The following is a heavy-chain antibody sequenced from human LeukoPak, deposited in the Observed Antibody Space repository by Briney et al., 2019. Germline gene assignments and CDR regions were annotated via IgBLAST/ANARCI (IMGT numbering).Heavy chain of an antibody. J-gene: IGHJ6*04. CDR3: ARGPQYCSGGTRYHNYFYGMDV. CDR1: GGSIISYY. CDR2: IFYSGST. D-gene: IGHD2-15*01. V-gene: IGHV4-59*01. Sequence: SETLSLTCTVSGGSIISYYWSWIRQPPGKGLEWIGYIFYSGSTNYNPSLKSRVTISVDTSKNQFSLRLTSVTAADTAVYYCARGPQYCSGGTRYHNYFYGMDVWGKGTTVTVSS.